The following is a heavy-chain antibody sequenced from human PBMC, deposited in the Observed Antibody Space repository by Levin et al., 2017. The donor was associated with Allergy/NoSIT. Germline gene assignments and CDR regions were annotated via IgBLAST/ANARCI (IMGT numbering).Heavy chain of an antibody. J-gene: IGHJ4*02. CDR1: GGSISSYY. V-gene: IGHV4-59*01. CDR2: IYYSGST. CDR3: ARWGPPNYGDYENMYYFDY. D-gene: IGHD4-17*01. Sequence: SETLSLTCTVSGGSISSYYWSWIRQPPGKGLEWIGYIYYSGSTNYNPSLKSRVTISVDTSKNQFSLKLSSVTAADTAVYYCARWGPPNYGDYENMYYFDYWGQGTLVTVSS.